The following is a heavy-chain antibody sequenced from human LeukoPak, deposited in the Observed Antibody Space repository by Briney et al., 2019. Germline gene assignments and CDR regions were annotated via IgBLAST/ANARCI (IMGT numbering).Heavy chain of an antibody. J-gene: IGHJ4*02. CDR1: GFTVSSNY. CDR3: AKGRGSSTYTFDY. D-gene: IGHD3-16*01. V-gene: IGHV3-66*01. Sequence: GGSLRLSCAASGFTVSSNYMSWVRQAPGKGLEWVSVIYSGGSSYYADSVKGRFTISRDNSKNTVYLQMNSLRVEDTAVYYCAKGRGSSTYTFDYWGQGTLVTGSS. CDR2: IYSGGSS.